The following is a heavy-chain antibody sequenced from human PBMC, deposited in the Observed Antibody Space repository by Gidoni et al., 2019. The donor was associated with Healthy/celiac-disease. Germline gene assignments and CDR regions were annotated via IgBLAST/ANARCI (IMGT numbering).Heavy chain of an antibody. Sequence: QVQLVASGGGVVQPGRSLRLSCAASGFTFRSYGMHWVRQAPGKGLEWWAVLSYEGSNKYYADSVKGRFTISRDNSKNTLYLQMNSLRAEDTAVYYCAKDRLYYDSSGYYSGGDYWGQGTLVTVSS. J-gene: IGHJ4*02. D-gene: IGHD3-22*01. CDR2: LSYEGSNK. V-gene: IGHV3-30*18. CDR1: GFTFRSYG. CDR3: AKDRLYYDSSGYYSGGDY.